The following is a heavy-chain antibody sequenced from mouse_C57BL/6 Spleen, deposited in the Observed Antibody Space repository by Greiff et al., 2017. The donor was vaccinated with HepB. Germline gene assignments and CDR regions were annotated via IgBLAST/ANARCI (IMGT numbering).Heavy chain of an antibody. D-gene: IGHD2-1*01. V-gene: IGHV1-61*01. CDR2: IYPSDSET. J-gene: IGHJ2*01. CDR3: AREGLYGNSFDY. Sequence: QVQLKQPGAELVRPGSSVKLSCKASGYTFTSYWMDWVKQRPGQGLEWIGNIYPSDSETHYNQKFKDKATLTVDKSSSTAYMQLSSLTSEDSAVYYCAREGLYGNSFDYWGQGTTLTVSS. CDR1: GYTFTSYW.